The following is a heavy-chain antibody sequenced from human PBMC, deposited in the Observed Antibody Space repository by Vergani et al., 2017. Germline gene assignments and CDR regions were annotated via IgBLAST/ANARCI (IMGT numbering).Heavy chain of an antibody. J-gene: IGHJ6*02. CDR3: TTDPRYCGDGSCYWLRDHHYYGMDV. CDR1: GFTFSSYG. Sequence: QVQLVESGGGVVQPGRSLRLSCAASGFTFSSYGMHWVRQAPGKGLEWVAVIWYDGSNKQYVDSVKGRFTISRDNSKNTLSLQMNGLKTEDIGVYYCTTDPRYCGDGSCYWLRDHHYYGMDVWGQGTTVTVSS. V-gene: IGHV3-33*01. D-gene: IGHD2-21*01. CDR2: IWYDGSNK.